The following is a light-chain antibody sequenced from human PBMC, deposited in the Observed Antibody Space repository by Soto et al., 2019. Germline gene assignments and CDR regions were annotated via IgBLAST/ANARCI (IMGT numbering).Light chain of an antibody. CDR1: QSVSSN. V-gene: IGKV3-15*01. J-gene: IGKJ1*01. CDR3: PQYNNWPPVT. CDR2: GAS. Sequence: EIVMTQSPATLSVSPGERATLSCRASQSVSSNLAWYQQKPGQAPRLLIYGASTRATVIPARFSGSGSGTEFTLTIRSLQSEDFSVYYCPQYNNWPPVTFGQGTKVEIK.